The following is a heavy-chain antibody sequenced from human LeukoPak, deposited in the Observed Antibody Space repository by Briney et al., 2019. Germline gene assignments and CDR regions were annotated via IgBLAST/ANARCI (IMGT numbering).Heavy chain of an antibody. D-gene: IGHD3-10*01. J-gene: IGHJ3*02. V-gene: IGHV3-73*01. CDR1: GFTFSGSA. CDR3: TRRTLYGSGNIDAFDI. Sequence: PGGSPRLSCAASGFTFSGSAMHWVRQASGKGLEWVGRIRSKANNYATAYAASVKGRFTISRDDSRNTAYLQMNSLKTEDTAVYYCTRRTLYGSGNIDAFDIWGQGTMVTVSS. CDR2: IRSKANNYAT.